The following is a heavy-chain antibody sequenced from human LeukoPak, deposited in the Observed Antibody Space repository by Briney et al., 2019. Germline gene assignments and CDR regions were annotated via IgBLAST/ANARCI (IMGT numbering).Heavy chain of an antibody. CDR1: GDSISTYY. Sequence: TPSETLSLTCSVSGDSISTYYWSWLRQPAGKGLEWIAQIHTSGSTNFNPSLKSRVTISMDTPNNQLSLMMSSVTAADTAIYYCAGRGLSTGWTFDYWGHGTLVTVSS. J-gene: IGHJ4*03. V-gene: IGHV4-4*07. D-gene: IGHD6-19*01. CDR3: AGRGLSTGWTFDY. CDR2: IHTSGST.